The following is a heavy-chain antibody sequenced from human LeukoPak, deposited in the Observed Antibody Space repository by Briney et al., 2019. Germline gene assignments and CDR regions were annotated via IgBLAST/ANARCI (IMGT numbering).Heavy chain of an antibody. CDR1: GFTFSSYA. D-gene: IGHD3-10*01. Sequence: GRSLRLSCAASGFTFSSYAMHRVRQAPGKGLEWVAVISYDGSNKYYADSVKGRFTISRDNSKNTLYLQMNSLRAEDTAVYYCARDGNYYGSGSYQNWFDPWGQGTLVTVSS. CDR2: ISYDGSNK. V-gene: IGHV3-30*04. J-gene: IGHJ5*02. CDR3: ARDGNYYGSGSYQNWFDP.